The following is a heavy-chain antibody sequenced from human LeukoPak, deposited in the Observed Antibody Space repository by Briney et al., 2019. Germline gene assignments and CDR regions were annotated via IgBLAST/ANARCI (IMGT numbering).Heavy chain of an antibody. CDR2: INPNSGGT. J-gene: IGHJ6*02. CDR3: ARVLLWFGELSPYYYGMDV. CDR1: GYTFTGYY. Sequence: ASVKVSCKASGYTFTGYYMHWVRQAPGQGLEWMGWINPNSGGTNYAQKFQGRVTMTGDTSISTAYMELSRLRSDDTAVYYCARVLLWFGELSPYYYGMDVWGQGTTVTVSS. D-gene: IGHD3-10*01. V-gene: IGHV1-2*02.